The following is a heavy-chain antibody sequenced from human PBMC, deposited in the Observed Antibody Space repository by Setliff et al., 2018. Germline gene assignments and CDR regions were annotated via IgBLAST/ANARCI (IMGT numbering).Heavy chain of an antibody. J-gene: IGHJ6*03. Sequence: ASVKVSCKTSGYNFITFGISWVRQAPGQGLEWMGWISPYNEKINYAEKFQGRVTMTTDTSTTTVYMEVASLRSDDTAVYYCAREGVDSRSSTDYRYYMDVWGKGTTVTVSS. CDR2: ISPYNEKI. V-gene: IGHV1-18*01. D-gene: IGHD3-22*01. CDR3: AREGVDSRSSTDYRYYMDV. CDR1: GYNFITFG.